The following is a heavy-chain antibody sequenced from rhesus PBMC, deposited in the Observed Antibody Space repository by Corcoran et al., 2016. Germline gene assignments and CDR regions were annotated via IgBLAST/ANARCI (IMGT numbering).Heavy chain of an antibody. Sequence: QVQLQESGPGLVKPSETLSLTCAVSGGSISSSNWWRWIRQPPGKGLEWIGYISGISGSTYYNPSLKSRVTISKDTSKNQFSLKLSSVTAADTAVYYCGGYSFDYWGQGVLVTVSS. CDR2: ISGISGST. CDR3: GGYSFDY. D-gene: IGHD5-24*01. CDR1: GGSISSSNW. J-gene: IGHJ4*01. V-gene: IGHV4-65*02.